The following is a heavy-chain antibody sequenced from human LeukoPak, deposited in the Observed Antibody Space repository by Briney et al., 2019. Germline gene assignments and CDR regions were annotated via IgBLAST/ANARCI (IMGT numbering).Heavy chain of an antibody. D-gene: IGHD3-9*01. J-gene: IGHJ4*02. CDR2: INHSGST. V-gene: IGHV4-34*01. Sequence: PGGSLRLSCAASGFSFSSYRMNWIRQPPGKGLEWIGEINHSGSTNYNPSLKSRVTISVDTSKNQFSLKLSSVTAADTAVYYCARALPVKRYFDWLRWRFDYWGQGTLVTVSS. CDR3: ARALPVKRYFDWLRWRFDY. CDR1: GFSFSSYR.